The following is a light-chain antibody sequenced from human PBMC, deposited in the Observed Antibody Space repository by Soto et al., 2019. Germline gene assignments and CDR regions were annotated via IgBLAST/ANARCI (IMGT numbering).Light chain of an antibody. J-gene: IGLJ1*01. CDR1: SSDIGSYDH. V-gene: IGLV2-14*03. CDR2: AVS. CDR3: ISYTDRQSYL. Sequence: QSARTQPASLSGSPGQSITISCSGTSSDIGSYDHVAWYQQFPGKSPKLIIYAVSDRPSGVSDRFSGSKSGISASLTISGLQTEDEADYYCISYTDRQSYLFVTGTKVTVL.